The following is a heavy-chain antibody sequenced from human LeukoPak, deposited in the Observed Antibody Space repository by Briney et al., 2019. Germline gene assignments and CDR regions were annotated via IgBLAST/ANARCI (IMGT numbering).Heavy chain of an antibody. D-gene: IGHD1-14*01. Sequence: GGSLRLSCAASGFTFSSYGMHWVRQAPGKGLEWVAVISYDGSNKYYADSVKGRFTISRDNSKNTLYLRMNNLRAEDTAVYYCARDRDRAEFYFDYWGQGTLVTVSS. CDR1: GFTFSSYG. V-gene: IGHV3-30*03. CDR2: ISYDGSNK. J-gene: IGHJ4*02. CDR3: ARDRDRAEFYFDY.